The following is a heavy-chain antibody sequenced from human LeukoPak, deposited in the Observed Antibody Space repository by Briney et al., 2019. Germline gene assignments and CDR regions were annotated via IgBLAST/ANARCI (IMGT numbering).Heavy chain of an antibody. CDR2: IKSKTDGGTT. D-gene: IGHD3-22*01. CDR3: TTDWRYYYDSSGYYPLGC. V-gene: IGHV3-15*01. CDR1: GFTFSNAW. J-gene: IGHJ4*02. Sequence: GGSLRLSCAASGFTFSNAWMNWVRQAPGKGLEWVGRIKSKTDGGTTDYAAPVKARFTISRDDSKNTLYLQMNSLKTEDTAVYYCTTDWRYYYDSSGYYPLGCWGQGTLVTVSS.